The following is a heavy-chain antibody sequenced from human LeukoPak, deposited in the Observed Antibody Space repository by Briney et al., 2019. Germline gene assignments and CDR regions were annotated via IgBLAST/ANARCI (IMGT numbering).Heavy chain of an antibody. J-gene: IGHJ3*02. D-gene: IGHD6-19*01. V-gene: IGHV1-58*02. CDR2: IVVGSGNT. CDR1: GFTFTSSA. CDR3: AAEGAVAGTVAAFDI. Sequence: ASVKVSCKASGFTFTSSAMQWVRQARGQRLEWIGWIVVGSGNTNYAQKFQERVTITRDMSTSTAYMELSSLRSEDTAAYYCAAEGAVAGTVAAFDIWGQGTMVTVSS.